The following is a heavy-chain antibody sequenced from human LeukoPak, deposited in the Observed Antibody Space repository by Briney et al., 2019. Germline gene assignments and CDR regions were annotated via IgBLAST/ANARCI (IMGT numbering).Heavy chain of an antibody. CDR2: IAYDTSNK. J-gene: IGHJ6*03. D-gene: IGHD2-2*01. Sequence: GGSLRLSCAASGFTLSSYALHWVRQAPGKGLEWVAVIAYDTSNKYYADSVRGRFTISRDNSKNTLYLQMNSLRTDDTAVYYCATCRSTSCSHKIYYYYYMDVWGKGTTVTVSS. CDR3: ATCRSTSCSHKIYYYYYMDV. V-gene: IGHV3-30*04. CDR1: GFTLSSYA.